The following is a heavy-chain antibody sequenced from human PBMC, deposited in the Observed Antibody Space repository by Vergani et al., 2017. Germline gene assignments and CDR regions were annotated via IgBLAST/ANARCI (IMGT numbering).Heavy chain of an antibody. D-gene: IGHD3-16*02. CDR3: ARETVVTSWDGYRFHYMDV. CDR2: TSTDGST. V-gene: IGHV4-61*02. Sequence: QVQMQESGPGLVKPSQTLSLTCSVSGGAVNSGSNFWTWIRQPAGKGLEWIGRTSTDGSTNYNPSLKSRVTVSVDTSKTQIPLRLTSVTAEDTAVYYCARETVVTSWDGYRFHYMDVWGKGTTVTVSS. J-gene: IGHJ6*03. CDR1: GGAVNSGSNF.